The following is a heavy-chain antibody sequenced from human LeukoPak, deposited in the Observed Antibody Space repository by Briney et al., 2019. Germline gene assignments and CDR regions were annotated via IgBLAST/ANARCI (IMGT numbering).Heavy chain of an antibody. CDR3: AKSGPSRFDY. CDR1: GFTFSSYT. V-gene: IGHV3-23*01. D-gene: IGHD6-25*01. CDR2: ISGSGGSGSGGST. Sequence: GGSLRLSCAASGFTFSSYTMSWVRQAPGKGLEWVSGISGSGGSGSGGSTYYANSVKGRFTISRDNSKNTLYLQMNSLRADDTAVYYCAKSGPSRFDYWGQGTLVTVSS. J-gene: IGHJ4*02.